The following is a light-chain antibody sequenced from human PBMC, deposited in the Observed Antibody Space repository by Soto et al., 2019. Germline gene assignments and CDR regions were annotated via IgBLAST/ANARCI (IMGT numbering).Light chain of an antibody. CDR1: TSDIVTNA. CDR2: TNN. V-gene: IGLV1-44*01. Sequence: QSVLTQPPSASGSPGQRVIVSCSGSTSDIVTNAVNWFQHLPGTAPKLLIYTNNQRPSGVPDRFSGSKSGTSASLAISGLQSEDEADYYCATWHDSFYVFGTGTKLTVL. CDR3: ATWHDSFYV. J-gene: IGLJ1*01.